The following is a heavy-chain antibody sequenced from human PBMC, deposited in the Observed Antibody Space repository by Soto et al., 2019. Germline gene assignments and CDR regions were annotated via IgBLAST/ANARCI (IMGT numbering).Heavy chain of an antibody. Sequence: SETLSLTCTVSGGSISSYYWSWIRQPPGKGLEWIGYIYYSGSTNYNPSLKSRVTISVDTSKNQFSLKLSSVTAADTAVYYCASSLEYSYGYPPQVGWFDPWGQGTLVTVSS. CDR3: ASSLEYSYGYPPQVGWFDP. V-gene: IGHV4-59*01. CDR1: GGSISSYY. D-gene: IGHD5-18*01. J-gene: IGHJ5*02. CDR2: IYYSGST.